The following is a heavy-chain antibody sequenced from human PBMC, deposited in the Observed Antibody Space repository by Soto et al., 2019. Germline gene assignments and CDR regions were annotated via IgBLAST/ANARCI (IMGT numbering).Heavy chain of an antibody. CDR1: GGSISSGGYY. CDR2: IYYSGST. J-gene: IGHJ5*02. V-gene: IGHV4-31*02. Sequence: SETLSLTCTVSGGSISSGGYYWSWIRQHPGKGLEWIGYIYYSGSTYYNPSLKSRVTISVDTSKNQFSLKLSSVTAADTAVYYCARVPTSSRPWFDPWGRGTLVTVSS. CDR3: ARVPTSSRPWFDP.